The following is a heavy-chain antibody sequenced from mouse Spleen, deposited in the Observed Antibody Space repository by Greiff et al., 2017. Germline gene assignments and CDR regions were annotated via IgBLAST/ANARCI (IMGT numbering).Heavy chain of an antibody. J-gene: IGHJ4*01. D-gene: IGHD1-1*01. CDR2: ISYDGSN. V-gene: IGHV3-6*01. CDR1: GYSITSGYY. Sequence: ESGPGLVKPSQSLSLTCSVTGYSITSGYYWNWIRQFPGNKLEWMGYISYDGSNNYNPSLKNRISITRDTSKNQFFLKLNSVTTEDTATYYCARDYGSLYAMDYWGQGTSVTVSS. CDR3: ARDYGSLYAMDY.